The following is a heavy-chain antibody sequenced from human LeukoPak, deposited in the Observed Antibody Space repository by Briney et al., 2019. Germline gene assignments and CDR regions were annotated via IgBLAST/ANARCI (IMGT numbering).Heavy chain of an antibody. CDR2: IYSGGST. Sequence: GGSLRLSCAASGFTVSSNYMSWVRQAPGKGLEWVSVIYSGGSTYYADSVKGRFTISRDNSKNTLYLQMNSLRAEDTAVYYSARVPQEQNYAWYFDLWGRGTLVTVSS. V-gene: IGHV3-53*01. CDR3: ARVPQEQNYAWYFDL. CDR1: GFTVSSNY. J-gene: IGHJ2*01. D-gene: IGHD1/OR15-1a*01.